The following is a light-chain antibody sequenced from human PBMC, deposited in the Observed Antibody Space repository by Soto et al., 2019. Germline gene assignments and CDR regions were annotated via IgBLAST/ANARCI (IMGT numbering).Light chain of an antibody. CDR1: SSNIGAGYD. CDR3: QSYDISLSGSVV. CDR2: GNS. V-gene: IGLV1-40*01. Sequence: QSVLTQPPSVSGAPGQRVTISCTGRSSNIGAGYDVHWYQQLPGTAPKLLIYGNSNRPSGVPDRFSGSKSGTSASLAITGLQAEDEADYYCQSYDISLSGSVVFGGGTKLTVL. J-gene: IGLJ2*01.